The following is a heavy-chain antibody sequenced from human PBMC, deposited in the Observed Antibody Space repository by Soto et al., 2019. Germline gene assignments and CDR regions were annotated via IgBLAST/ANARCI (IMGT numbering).Heavy chain of an antibody. CDR2: VNADSGIT. V-gene: IGHV1-3*01. D-gene: IGHD3-10*01. CDR1: GYTFTTYV. J-gene: IGHJ4*02. Sequence: QVQLVQSGAEVKKPGASVKVSCKTSGYTFTTYVIHWVRQAPGQRLEWMAWVNADSGITKSSQEFRDRVTFTRDRSTNTVYMEMTSLRFEDTAIYYCAREVVRGVQFDYWGQGTLVTVSS. CDR3: AREVVRGVQFDY.